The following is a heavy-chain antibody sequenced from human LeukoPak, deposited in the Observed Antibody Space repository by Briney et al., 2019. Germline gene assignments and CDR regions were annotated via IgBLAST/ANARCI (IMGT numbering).Heavy chain of an antibody. V-gene: IGHV3-30*02. J-gene: IGHJ4*02. Sequence: GGSLRLSCAASGFTFNSYGMYWVRQAPGKGLEWVAFIRYDGSNKYYADSVKGRFTISRDNSKNTLYLQMNSLRAEDTAVYYCARAHKKSVTMIVRNKRPFDYWGQGTLVTVSS. D-gene: IGHD3-22*01. CDR1: GFTFNSYG. CDR2: IRYDGSNK. CDR3: ARAHKKSVTMIVRNKRPFDY.